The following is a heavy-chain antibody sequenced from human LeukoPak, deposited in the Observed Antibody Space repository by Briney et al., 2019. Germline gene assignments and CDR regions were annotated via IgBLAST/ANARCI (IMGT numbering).Heavy chain of an antibody. D-gene: IGHD1-14*01. CDR1: GFTFSSHS. J-gene: IGHJ6*03. V-gene: IGHV3-21*01. CDR2: ISRTSTYI. CDR3: AGDDHNYQYYMDV. Sequence: PGGSLRLSCSASGFTFSSHSMSWVRQAPGKGLEWVSSISRTSTYIYYADSVKGRFTISRDNAKNSLYLQMNSLRVEDTAVYYCAGDDHNYQYYMDVWGKGTTVTVSS.